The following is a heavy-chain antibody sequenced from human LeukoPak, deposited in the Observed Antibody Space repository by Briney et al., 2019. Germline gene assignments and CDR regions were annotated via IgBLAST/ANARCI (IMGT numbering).Heavy chain of an antibody. J-gene: IGHJ4*02. D-gene: IGHD5-12*01. Sequence: GGSLRLSCAASGVTFSDYYMSWIRQAPGKGLEWVSYISSSSSYTDYADSVKGRFTISRDNAKNSLNLQMNSLRAEDTAVYYCGRDSGYSGYSDYWGRGTLVTVSS. CDR3: GRDSGYSGYSDY. CDR1: GVTFSDYY. CDR2: ISSSSSYT. V-gene: IGHV3-11*05.